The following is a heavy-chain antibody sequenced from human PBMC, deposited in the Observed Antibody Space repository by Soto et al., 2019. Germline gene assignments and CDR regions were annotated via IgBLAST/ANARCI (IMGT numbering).Heavy chain of an antibody. V-gene: IGHV3-30*03. CDR2: ISSDGRNE. J-gene: IGHJ4*02. D-gene: IGHD2-15*01. CDR3: ARVADY. Sequence: QVRLVESGGGVDEPGRSLRLSCVASGFTINRFGMEWDPQVTGKGLELVALISSDGRNEYYSDSVKGRFTISRDMCKNTVYLQINSRRVDDTAVYYCARVADYWCQGTLVTVSP. CDR1: GFTINRFG.